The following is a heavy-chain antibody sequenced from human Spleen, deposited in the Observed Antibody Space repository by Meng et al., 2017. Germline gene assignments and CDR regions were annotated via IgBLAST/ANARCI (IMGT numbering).Heavy chain of an antibody. D-gene: IGHD3-9*01. J-gene: IGHJ4*02. CDR2: ISSNGAYT. CDR3: ARKNYDVLTAYYSQYDY. V-gene: IGHV3-64*01. Sequence: GGSLRLSCAASGFIFSNYAMHWVRQAPGRGLEYVSAISSNGAYTYYANSVKGRFTISRDNSKNILYLQMGRLRAEDMAVYYCARKNYDVLTAYYSQYDYWGQGTLVTVSS. CDR1: GFIFSNYA.